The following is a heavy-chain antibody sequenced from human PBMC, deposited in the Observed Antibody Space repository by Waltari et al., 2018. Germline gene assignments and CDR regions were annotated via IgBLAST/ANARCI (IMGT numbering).Heavy chain of an antibody. Sequence: QVQLVQSGAEVKKPGASVKVSCKVSGYTLTELSMHWGRQAPGKGLEWMGGFVPEDDETIYAQRFHGRVTSTADKATSTAYMELSRLRSEDTAVDYCAREGYSGYVFGGYHDYWGQGTLVTVSS. CDR3: AREGYSGYVFGGYHDY. CDR2: FVPEDDET. D-gene: IGHD5-12*01. V-gene: IGHV1-24*01. J-gene: IGHJ4*02. CDR1: GYTLTELS.